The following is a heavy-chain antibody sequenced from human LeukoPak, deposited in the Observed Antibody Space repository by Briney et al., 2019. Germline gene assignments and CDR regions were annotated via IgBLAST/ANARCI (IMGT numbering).Heavy chain of an antibody. D-gene: IGHD2-15*01. CDR1: GFSISESG. CDR3: ASSGGRAVDY. V-gene: IGHV3-30*03. Sequence: GGSLRLSCAVSGFSISESGMHWVRQAPGKGLEWVAMISYHGTSTYYGDPVKGRFTVSRDTSKNTLYLQMDSLRPEDTAIYYCASSGGRAVDYWGQGTLVTVSS. J-gene: IGHJ4*02. CDR2: ISYHGTST.